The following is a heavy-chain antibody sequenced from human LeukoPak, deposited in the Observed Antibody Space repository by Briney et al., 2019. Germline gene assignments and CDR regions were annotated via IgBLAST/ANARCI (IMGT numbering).Heavy chain of an antibody. Sequence: SETLSLTCTVSGGSISSNSYYWGWIRQPPGMGLEWVGSIYYSGCTSYNPYLKSRVTISVDTSKNQFSLKLSSVTAADTAVYYCARATQSYCGGDCYSGEFDYWGQGTLVTVSS. D-gene: IGHD2-21*02. CDR3: ARATQSYCGGDCYSGEFDY. CDR1: GGSISSNSYY. V-gene: IGHV4-39*07. CDR2: IYYSGCT. J-gene: IGHJ4*02.